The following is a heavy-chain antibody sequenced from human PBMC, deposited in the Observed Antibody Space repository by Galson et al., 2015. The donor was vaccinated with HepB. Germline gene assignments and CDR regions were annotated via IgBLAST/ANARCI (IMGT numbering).Heavy chain of an antibody. J-gene: IGHJ5*02. CDR2: ISAYNGNT. Sequence: SVKVSCKASGYTFTSYGISWVRQAPGQGLEWMGWISAYNGNTNYAQKLQGRVTMTTDTSTSTAYMELRSLRSDDTAVYYCARENSATGYYDSSGYWNHWGQGTLVTVSS. CDR1: GYTFTSYG. CDR3: ARENSATGYYDSSGYWNH. D-gene: IGHD3-22*01. V-gene: IGHV1-18*01.